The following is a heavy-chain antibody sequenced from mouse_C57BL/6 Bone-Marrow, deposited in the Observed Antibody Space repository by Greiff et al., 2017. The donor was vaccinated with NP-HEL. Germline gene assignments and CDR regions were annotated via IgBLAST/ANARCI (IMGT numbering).Heavy chain of an antibody. Sequence: EVKLMESGAELVRPGASVKLSCTVSGFNIKDDYMHWVKQRPEQGLEWIGWIDPENGDTEYASKFQGKATITADTSSNTAYLQLSSLTSEDTAVYYCTTCGSSPYAMDYWGQGTSVTVSS. V-gene: IGHV14-4*01. J-gene: IGHJ4*01. CDR1: GFNIKDDY. CDR3: TTCGSSPYAMDY. D-gene: IGHD1-1*01. CDR2: IDPENGDT.